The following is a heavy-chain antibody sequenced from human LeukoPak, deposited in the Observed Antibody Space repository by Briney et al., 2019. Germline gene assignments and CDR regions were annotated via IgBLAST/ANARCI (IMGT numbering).Heavy chain of an antibody. J-gene: IGHJ4*02. CDR1: GGTFSSYA. CDR2: INPNSGGT. D-gene: IGHD6-13*01. Sequence: ASVKVSCKASGGTFSSYAISWVRQAPGQGLEWMGWINPNSGGTNYAQKFQGRVTMTRDTSISTAYMELSRLRSDDTAVYYCARLRSSSWYDFDYWGQGTLVTVSS. V-gene: IGHV1-2*02. CDR3: ARLRSSSWYDFDY.